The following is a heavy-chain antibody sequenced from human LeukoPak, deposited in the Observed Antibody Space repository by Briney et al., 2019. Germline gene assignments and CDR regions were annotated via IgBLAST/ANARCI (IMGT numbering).Heavy chain of an antibody. Sequence: SETLSLTCTVSGGSISGYYWSWIRQPPGKGLEWIGEINHSGSTNYNPSLKSRVTISVDTSKNQFSLKLSSVTAADTAVYYCARPTRYFKYFDYWGQGTLVTVSS. CDR3: ARPTRYFKYFDY. V-gene: IGHV4-34*01. CDR1: GGSISGYY. CDR2: INHSGST. J-gene: IGHJ4*02. D-gene: IGHD3-9*01.